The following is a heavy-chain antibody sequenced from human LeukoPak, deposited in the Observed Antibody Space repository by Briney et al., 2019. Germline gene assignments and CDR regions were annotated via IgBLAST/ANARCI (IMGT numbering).Heavy chain of an antibody. V-gene: IGHV1-2*02. CDR1: GYTFTSYD. CDR3: AVTMIVVVAPFDY. J-gene: IGHJ4*02. Sequence: ASVKVSCKASGYTFTSYDINWVRQAPGQGLEWMGWINPNSGGTNYAQKFQGRVTMTRDTSISTAYMELSRLRSDDTAVYYCAVTMIVVVAPFDYWGQGTLVTVSS. D-gene: IGHD3-22*01. CDR2: INPNSGGT.